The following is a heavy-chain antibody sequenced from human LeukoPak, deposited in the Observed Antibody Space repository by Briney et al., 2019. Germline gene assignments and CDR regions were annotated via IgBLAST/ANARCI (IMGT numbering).Heavy chain of an antibody. CDR3: ARGRDRSKAGDL. CDR2: IHPHGIF. J-gene: IGHJ5*02. CDR1: GGSCDDYY. D-gene: IGHD5-24*01. V-gene: IGHV4-34*01. Sequence: PSETLSLTCAVHGGSCDDYYCSWIRQPTGKGLEWIGEIHPHGIFYYNSSLVSRVTLSIDTSKTQFSLRLTSVTAADTAFYYCARGRDRSKAGDLWGQGSLVTVSS.